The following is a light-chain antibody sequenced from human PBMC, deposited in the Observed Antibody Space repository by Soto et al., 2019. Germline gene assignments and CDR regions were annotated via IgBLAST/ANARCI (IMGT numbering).Light chain of an antibody. J-gene: IGKJ5*01. V-gene: IGKV3D-15*01. Sequence: VLTQSPGTLSLSPGERSTLSCRAIQSVSTYVTYLAWYQEKPCQAPRLLXYDASNRATGIPASFSGSGSGTEFTLNISSLQYDDFAVYFCQQNNRWHHITFGQGTRLEIK. CDR2: DAS. CDR1: QSVSTY. CDR3: QQNNRWHHIT.